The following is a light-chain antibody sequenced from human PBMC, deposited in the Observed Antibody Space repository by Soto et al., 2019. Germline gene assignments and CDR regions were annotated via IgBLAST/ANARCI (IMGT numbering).Light chain of an antibody. J-gene: IGKJ4*01. Sequence: EIVMTQSPATLSVSPGERATLSCRASQSVSSSYLAWYQQKPGQAPRLLIYGASTRATGIPARFSGSGSGTEFTLTINSLQSEDFAVYYCQQYNNWPLTFGGGTKVDI. V-gene: IGKV3-15*01. CDR3: QQYNNWPLT. CDR2: GAS. CDR1: QSVSSSY.